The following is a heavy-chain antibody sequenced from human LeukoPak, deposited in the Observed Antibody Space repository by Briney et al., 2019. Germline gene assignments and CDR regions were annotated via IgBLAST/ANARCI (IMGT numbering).Heavy chain of an antibody. Sequence: SETLSLTCTVAGGSTSSLYWNWIRQPPGKGLEWIGYIFYSGSTRYNPSLKSRVTISIDTSKNQFSLKLTNVTAADAAAYYCARDTSSIRSGRAFDIWGQGRMVTVSS. V-gene: IGHV4-59*11. J-gene: IGHJ3*02. CDR3: ARDTSSIRSGRAFDI. CDR2: IFYSGST. CDR1: GGSTSSLY. D-gene: IGHD6-13*01.